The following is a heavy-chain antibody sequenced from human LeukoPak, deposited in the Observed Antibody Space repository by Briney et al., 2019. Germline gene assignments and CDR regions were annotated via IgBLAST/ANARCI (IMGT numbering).Heavy chain of an antibody. CDR3: ARELRGIFDY. CDR1: GFTFDDYA. D-gene: IGHD3-16*01. V-gene: IGHV3-20*04. Sequence: PGRSLRLSCAASGFTFDDYAMHWVRQAPGKGLEWVSGINWNGGSTGYADSVKGRFTISRDNAKNSLYLQMNSLRAEDTAVYYCARELRGIFDYWGQGTLVTVSS. J-gene: IGHJ4*02. CDR2: INWNGGST.